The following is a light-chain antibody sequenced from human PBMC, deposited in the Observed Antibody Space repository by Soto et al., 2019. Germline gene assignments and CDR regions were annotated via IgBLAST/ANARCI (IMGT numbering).Light chain of an antibody. V-gene: IGLV2-14*01. CDR3: SSYTSSSTLV. Sequence: QSVLTQPASVSGSPGQSITISCIGSSSDVGGYNYVSWYQHHPGRVPKPMIFEVSDRPSGVSSRFSGSKSGNTAYLTISGLQAEDEADYYCSSYTSSSTLVFGGGTQLTVL. CDR1: SSDVGGYNY. CDR2: EVS. J-gene: IGLJ3*02.